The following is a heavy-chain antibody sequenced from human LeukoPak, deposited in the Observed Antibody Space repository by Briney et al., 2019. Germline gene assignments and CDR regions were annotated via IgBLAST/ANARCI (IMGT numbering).Heavy chain of an antibody. CDR1: GYTFTGYF. V-gene: IGHV1-2*02. CDR2: INPNSGGT. CDR3: ARAGYSYANPFDY. J-gene: IGHJ4*02. D-gene: IGHD5-18*01. Sequence: ASVKVSCKASGYTFTGYFIHWVRQAPGQGLEWMGWINPNSGGTNYAQKFQGRVTMTRDTSISTAYMELSRLRSEDTAVYYCARAGYSYANPFDYWGQGTLVTVSS.